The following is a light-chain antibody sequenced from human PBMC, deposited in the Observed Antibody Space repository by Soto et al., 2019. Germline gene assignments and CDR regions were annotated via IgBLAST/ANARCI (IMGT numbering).Light chain of an antibody. J-gene: IGLJ1*01. CDR1: SSDVGGYNY. CDR2: EVS. CDR3: TSYTSSSTLDV. Sequence: ALAQPASVSGSPGQSITISCTGTSSDVGGYNYVSWYQQHPGKAPKLIIYEVSNRPTGVSNRFSGSKSGHTASLTISGLQSEDEADYFCTSYTSSSTLDVFGTGTKVTVL. V-gene: IGLV2-14*01.